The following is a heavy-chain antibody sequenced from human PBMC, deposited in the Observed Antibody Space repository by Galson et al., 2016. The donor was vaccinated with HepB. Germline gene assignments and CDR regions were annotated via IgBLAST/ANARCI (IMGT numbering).Heavy chain of an antibody. CDR3: ARRHYSGWYNYVDF. V-gene: IGHV4-39*01. Sequence: SETLSLTCTVSGGSINIISFYWDWIRQPPGKGLEWIGSVYYSGSTHYNPSLKSRVTISEDTAKNQFSLKLNSVTAGDTAVYFCARRHYSGWYNYVDFWGQGTLVTVSS. D-gene: IGHD6-19*01. CDR1: GGSINIISFY. J-gene: IGHJ4*02. CDR2: VYYSGST.